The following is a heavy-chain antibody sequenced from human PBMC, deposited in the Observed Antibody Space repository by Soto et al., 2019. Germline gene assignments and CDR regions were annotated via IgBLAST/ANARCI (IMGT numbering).Heavy chain of an antibody. CDR2: IYHSGST. V-gene: IGHV4-4*02. D-gene: IGHD3-3*01. CDR1: SGSTSSSNW. J-gene: IGHJ6*04. Sequence: SETLSLTCAVSSGSTSSSNWWSWVRQPPGKGLEWIGEIYHSGSTNYNPSLKSRVTISVDKSKNQFSLKLSSVTAADTAVYYCARVNGDFWSGYPDVWGKGTTVTVSS. CDR3: ARVNGDFWSGYPDV.